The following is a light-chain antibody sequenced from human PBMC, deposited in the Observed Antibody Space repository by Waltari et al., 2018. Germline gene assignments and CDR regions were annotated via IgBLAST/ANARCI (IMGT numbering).Light chain of an antibody. CDR3: QAWDRGTWV. CDR1: ALGDKY. Sequence: SYELTQPPSVSVSPGQTASITCSGDALGDKYACWYQQKPGQSPVLVIYQDTKRPSGIPERFSGSSSGNTATLTIRGTQAMDEADYYCQAWDRGTWVFGGGTKLTVL. CDR2: QDT. J-gene: IGLJ3*02. V-gene: IGLV3-1*01.